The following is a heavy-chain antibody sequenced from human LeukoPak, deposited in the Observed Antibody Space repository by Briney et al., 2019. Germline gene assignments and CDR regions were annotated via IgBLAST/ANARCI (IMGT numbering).Heavy chain of an antibody. CDR2: IDPSDSYT. CDR3: ACYSGVLNWFDP. D-gene: IGHD2-15*01. J-gene: IGHJ5*02. V-gene: IGHV5-10-1*01. CDR1: GYSFTSYW. Sequence: PGESLKISCKGSGYSFTSYWISWVRQMPGKGVEWMGRIDPSDSYTNYSPSFQGHVTISADKSISTAYLQWSSLKASDTGMYYCACYSGVLNWFDPWGQGTLVTVSS.